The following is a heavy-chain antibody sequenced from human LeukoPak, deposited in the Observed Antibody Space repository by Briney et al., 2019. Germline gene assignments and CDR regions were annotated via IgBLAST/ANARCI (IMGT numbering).Heavy chain of an antibody. D-gene: IGHD3-3*01. V-gene: IGHV3-20*04. CDR3: ARRYYDFWSGYFQEGAFDI. CDR1: GFTFDDYG. J-gene: IGHJ3*02. Sequence: GGSLRLFCAASGFTFDDYGMSWVRQAPGKGLEWVSGINWNGGSTGYADSAKGRFTISRDNAKNSLYLQMNSLRAEDTALYYCARRYYDFWSGYFQEGAFDIWGQGTMVTVSS. CDR2: INWNGGST.